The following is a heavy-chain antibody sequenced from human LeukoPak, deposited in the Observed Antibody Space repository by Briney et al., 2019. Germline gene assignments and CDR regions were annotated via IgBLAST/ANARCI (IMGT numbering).Heavy chain of an antibody. CDR3: ARVITIVRERWFDP. J-gene: IGHJ5*02. D-gene: IGHD3-10*01. CDR2: IYHSGSN. Sequence: PSETLSLTCAVSGGSISRSYWWTWVRPPPGKGLEWIGEIYHSGSNNYNPSLNSRVTISVDKSKNQLSLELSSMTAADTAVYYCARVITIVRERWFDPWGQGILVTVSS. CDR1: GGSISRSYW. V-gene: IGHV4-4*02.